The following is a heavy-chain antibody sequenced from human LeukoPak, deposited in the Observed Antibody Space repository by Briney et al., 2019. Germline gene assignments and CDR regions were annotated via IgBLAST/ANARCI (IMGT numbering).Heavy chain of an antibody. V-gene: IGHV1-69*04. J-gene: IGHJ4*02. CDR1: GGTFSSYA. CDR3: AREADSSGYYPFDY. Sequence: SVKVSCKASGGTFSSYAISWVRQAPGQGLEWMGRIIPILGIANYAQKFQGRVTITADKSTSTAYMELSSLRSEDTAVYYCAREADSSGYYPFDYWGQGTLVTVSS. D-gene: IGHD3-22*01. CDR2: IIPILGIA.